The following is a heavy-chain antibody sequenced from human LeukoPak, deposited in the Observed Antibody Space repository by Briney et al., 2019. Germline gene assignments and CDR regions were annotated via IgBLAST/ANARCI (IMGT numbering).Heavy chain of an antibody. CDR3: AKALKTPYYMDV. V-gene: IGHV3-43*01. CDR2: ISWDGGST. CDR1: GFTFDDYT. J-gene: IGHJ6*03. Sequence: SGGSLRLSCAASGFTFDDYTMHWVRQAPGKGLEWVSLISWDGGSTYYADSVKGRFTISRDDSKNSLYLQMNSLRTEDTALYYCAKALKTPYYMDVWGKGTTDTVSS. D-gene: IGHD4/OR15-4a*01.